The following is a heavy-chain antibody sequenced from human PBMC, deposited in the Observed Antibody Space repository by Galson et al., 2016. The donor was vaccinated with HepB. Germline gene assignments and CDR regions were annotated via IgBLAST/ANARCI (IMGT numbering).Heavy chain of an antibody. CDR3: ARPSAYCSSSACSGARPLHLYYYYGLNA. Sequence: SLRLSCAASGFTFSKYGMHWVRQAPGKGLEWVAVIWYDGSNQYYADSVKGRFTISRANSKNTLYLQMNSLRAEDTAVYYCARPSAYCSSSACSGARPLHLYYYYGLNAWGQGTTVTVSS. J-gene: IGHJ6*02. CDR2: IWYDGSNQ. D-gene: IGHD2-2*01. CDR1: GFTFSKYG. V-gene: IGHV3-33*01.